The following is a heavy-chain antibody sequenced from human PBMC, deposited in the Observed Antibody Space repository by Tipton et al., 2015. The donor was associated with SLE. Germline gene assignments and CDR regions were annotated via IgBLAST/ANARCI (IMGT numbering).Heavy chain of an antibody. J-gene: IGHJ2*01. Sequence: SLRLSCAASGFTFSSYGMHWVRQAPGKGLEWVAFIRYDGSNKYYADSVKGRFTISRDNSKNTLYLQMNSLRAEDTAVYYCAKVQAVDSIAARPSPAGYFDLWGRGTQVTVSS. CDR1: GFTFSSYG. D-gene: IGHD6-6*01. V-gene: IGHV3-30*02. CDR3: AKVQAVDSIAARPSPAGYFDL. CDR2: IRYDGSNK.